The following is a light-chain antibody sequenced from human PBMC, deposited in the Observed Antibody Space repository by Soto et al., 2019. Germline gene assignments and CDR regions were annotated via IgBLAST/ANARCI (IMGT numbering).Light chain of an antibody. Sequence: QSVLTQPPSVSEAPGQRVTISCSGGTSNIGNNGVNWYQQFSGKAPKLMIYDVSKRPSGVPDRFSGSKSGNTASLTISGLQAEDEADYYCCSYAGSYTFVFGTGTKLTVL. CDR3: CSYAGSYTFV. V-gene: IGLV1-36*01. CDR1: TSNIGNNG. J-gene: IGLJ1*01. CDR2: DVS.